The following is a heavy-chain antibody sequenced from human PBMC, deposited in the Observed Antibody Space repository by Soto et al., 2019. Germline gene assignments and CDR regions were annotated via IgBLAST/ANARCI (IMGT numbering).Heavy chain of an antibody. CDR1: GGSMTSYY. CDR3: ARGQRFSDWFDP. J-gene: IGHJ5*02. V-gene: IGHV4-4*07. D-gene: IGHD3-3*01. CDR2: VYSSGGT. Sequence: SETLSLTCIVSGGSMTSYYWTWIRQPAGKGLEWIGRVYSSGGTHYNPSLKGRVTISLDTSKNQFSLRLLSVTDADTAVYFCARGQRFSDWFDPWGQGTLVTVSS.